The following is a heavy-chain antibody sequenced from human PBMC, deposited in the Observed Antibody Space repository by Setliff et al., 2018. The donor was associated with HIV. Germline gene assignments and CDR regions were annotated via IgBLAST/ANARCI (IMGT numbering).Heavy chain of an antibody. J-gene: IGHJ6*03. Sequence: GASVKVSCKASGGTFSSYAISWVRQAPGQGLEWMGGIIPIFGTANYAQKFQGRVTITADKSTSTAYMELSSLRSEDTAVYYCASVRYSGYSGDYYYYMDVWCKGTTVTVSS. CDR1: GGTFSSYA. CDR2: IIPIFGTA. V-gene: IGHV1-69*06. D-gene: IGHD5-12*01. CDR3: ASVRYSGYSGDYYYYMDV.